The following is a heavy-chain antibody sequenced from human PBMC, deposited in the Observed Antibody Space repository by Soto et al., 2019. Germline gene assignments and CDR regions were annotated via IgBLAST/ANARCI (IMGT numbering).Heavy chain of an antibody. D-gene: IGHD3-16*02. J-gene: IGHJ4*02. Sequence: GGSLRLSCAASGLTFTNAWVNWVRQAPGKGLEWVGRIKSKTDGGTTDYPTPVKGKFTISRDESKNRLYLQMNSLQTEDTAVYYCTTTYYVWGSYRPYYFDSWGQGTLVTV. V-gene: IGHV3-15*07. CDR2: IKSKTDGGTT. CDR3: TTTYYVWGSYRPYYFDS. CDR1: GLTFTNAW.